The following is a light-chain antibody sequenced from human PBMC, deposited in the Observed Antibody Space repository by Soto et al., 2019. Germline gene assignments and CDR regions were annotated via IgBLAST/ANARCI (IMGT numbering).Light chain of an antibody. CDR1: QSISTW. Sequence: DIQMTQSPSTLSASVGDRVTITCRASQSISTWLAWYQQKPGKAPKLLIYMASSLESGVPSRFSGSGSGTEFTLTISSLQADDFATYYCLQFNSLFTFGSGTKVDIK. V-gene: IGKV1-5*03. CDR2: MAS. J-gene: IGKJ3*01. CDR3: LQFNSLFT.